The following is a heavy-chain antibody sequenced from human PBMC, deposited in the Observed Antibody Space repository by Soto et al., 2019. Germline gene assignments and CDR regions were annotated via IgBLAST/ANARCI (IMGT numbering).Heavy chain of an antibody. V-gene: IGHV1-69*13. J-gene: IGHJ6*02. CDR2: IIPIFGTA. CDR3: ASNLGYCSGGSCYERYYYGMDV. Sequence: SVKVSCKASGGTFSSYAISWVRQAPGQGLEWMGGIIPIFGTANYAQKFQGRVTITADESTSTAYMELSSLRSEDTAVYYRASNLGYCSGGSCYERYYYGMDVWGQGTTVTVSS. D-gene: IGHD2-15*01. CDR1: GGTFSSYA.